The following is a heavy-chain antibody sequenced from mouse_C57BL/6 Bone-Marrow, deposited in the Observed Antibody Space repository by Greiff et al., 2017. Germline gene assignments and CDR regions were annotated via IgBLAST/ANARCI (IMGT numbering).Heavy chain of an antibody. Sequence: EVKLQQSGAELVRPGASVKLSCTASGFNIKDDYMHWVKQRPEQGLEWIGWIDPENGDTEYASKFQGKATITADTSSNTAYLQLSSLTSEDTAVYYCTTPVYSNSLWGQGTTLTVSS. D-gene: IGHD2-5*01. J-gene: IGHJ2*01. V-gene: IGHV14-4*01. CDR2: IDPENGDT. CDR1: GFNIKDDY. CDR3: TTPVYSNSL.